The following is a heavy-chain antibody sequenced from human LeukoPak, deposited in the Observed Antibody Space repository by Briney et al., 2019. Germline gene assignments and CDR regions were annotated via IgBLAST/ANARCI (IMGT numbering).Heavy chain of an antibody. J-gene: IGHJ4*02. Sequence: GGSLRLSCAASGFTFSSYDMYWVRQAPGKELDWVAFVRYDGSQKYYADSVKGRFTLSRDNSKNTLYLQMNSLRAEDTAVFYCAKGGARLHSYYFDYWGQGTLVTVSS. V-gene: IGHV3-30*02. CDR2: VRYDGSQK. D-gene: IGHD1-26*01. CDR3: AKGGARLHSYYFDY. CDR1: GFTFSSYD.